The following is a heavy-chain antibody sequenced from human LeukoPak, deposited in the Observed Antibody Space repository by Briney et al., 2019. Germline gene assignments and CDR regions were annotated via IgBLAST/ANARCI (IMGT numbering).Heavy chain of an antibody. CDR2: ISSSGSTI. D-gene: IGHD3-16*02. V-gene: IGHV3-48*03. J-gene: IGHJ4*02. CDR3: ARDFRRDYVWGSHRYTGPY. Sequence: GSLRLSCAASGFTFNSYEMNWVRQAPGKGLEWVSYISSSGSTIYYADSVEGRFTISRDNARNSLYLQMNSLRAEDTAVYYCARDFRRDYVWGSHRYTGPYWGQGTLVTVSS. CDR1: GFTFNSYE.